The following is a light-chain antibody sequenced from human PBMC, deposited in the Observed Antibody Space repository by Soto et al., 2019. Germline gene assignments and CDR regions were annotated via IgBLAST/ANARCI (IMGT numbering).Light chain of an antibody. V-gene: IGLV2-14*01. Sequence: QSVLTQPASVSGAPGQSITISCTGTSSDVGGYDSVSWYQQHPGNAPKLIIYDVSYRPSGVSNRFSASKSGNTASLTISGLQAEDEADYYCSSYSSGTKGVFGTGTKLTVL. CDR1: SSDVGGYDS. CDR3: SSYSSGTKGV. J-gene: IGLJ1*01. CDR2: DVS.